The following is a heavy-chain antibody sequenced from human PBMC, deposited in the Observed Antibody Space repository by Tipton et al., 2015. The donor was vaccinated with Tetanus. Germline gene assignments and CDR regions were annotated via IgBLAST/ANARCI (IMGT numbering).Heavy chain of an antibody. Sequence: SLRLSCAASGFTFSSYWMSWVRQAPGKGLEWVANIKQDGSAKYYVDSVKGRFTISRDNAKNSLYLQMNSLRADDTAVYYCVSGSALDYWGQGTLITVSS. CDR3: VSGSALDY. CDR1: GFTFSSYW. CDR2: IKQDGSAK. V-gene: IGHV3-7*01. J-gene: IGHJ4*02. D-gene: IGHD6-25*01.